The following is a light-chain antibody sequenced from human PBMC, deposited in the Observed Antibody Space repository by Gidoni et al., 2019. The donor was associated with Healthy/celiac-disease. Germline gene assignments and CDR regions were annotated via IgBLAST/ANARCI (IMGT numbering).Light chain of an antibody. CDR1: QSVSSY. CDR2: DAS. Sequence: EIVLTQSPATLSLSPGERATLSCRASQSVSSYLAWYQQKPGQAPSLLTYDASNRATGIPARFSGSGSGKDVTLTISSLEPEDCAVYYCQQRSNWPPITFGQGTRLEIK. V-gene: IGKV3-11*01. J-gene: IGKJ5*01. CDR3: QQRSNWPPIT.